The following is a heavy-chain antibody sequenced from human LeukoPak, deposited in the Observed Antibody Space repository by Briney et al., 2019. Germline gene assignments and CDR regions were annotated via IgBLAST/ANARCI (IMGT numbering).Heavy chain of an antibody. CDR3: ARAKSTYYDILTGYYKDNWFDP. CDR2: IYHSGST. V-gene: IGHV4-30-2*01. J-gene: IGHJ5*02. D-gene: IGHD3-9*01. CDR1: GGSISSGGYS. Sequence: SQTLSLTCAVSGGSISSGGYSWSWIRQPPGKGLEWIGYIYHSGSTYYNPSLKSRVTLSVDRSKNQFSLKLSSVTAADTAVYYCARAKSTYYDILTGYYKDNWFDPWGQGTLVTVSS.